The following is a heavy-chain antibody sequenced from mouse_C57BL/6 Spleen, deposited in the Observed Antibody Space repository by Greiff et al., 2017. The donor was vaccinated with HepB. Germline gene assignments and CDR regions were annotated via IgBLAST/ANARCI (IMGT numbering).Heavy chain of an antibody. V-gene: IGHV5-4*01. CDR2: ISDGGSYT. D-gene: IGHD1-1*01. CDR3: ARENYYGSSSAFDY. Sequence: DVQLQESGGGLVKPGGSLKLSCAASGFTFSSYAMSWVRQTPEKRLEWVATISDGGSYTYYPDNVKGRFTISRDSAKNNLYLQMSHLKSEDTAMYYCARENYYGSSSAFDYWGQGTTLPVSS. J-gene: IGHJ2*01. CDR1: GFTFSSYA.